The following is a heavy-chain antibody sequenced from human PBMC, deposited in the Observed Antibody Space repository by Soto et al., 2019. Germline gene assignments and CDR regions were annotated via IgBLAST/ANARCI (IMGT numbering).Heavy chain of an antibody. J-gene: IGHJ6*04. CDR1: VSTFSNYA. V-gene: IGHV3-23*01. Sequence: GGSLRLSCAASVSTFSNYAMTWVRQAPGKGLEWVSGISGSGGTTFYAGSVKGRFVISRDNSKNTLYLQMNSLRAEDTAVYYCALRYCSRTTCPPLNSYFYLDVWGRGTTVTVSS. CDR3: ALRYCSRTTCPPLNSYFYLDV. D-gene: IGHD2-2*01. CDR2: ISGSGGTT.